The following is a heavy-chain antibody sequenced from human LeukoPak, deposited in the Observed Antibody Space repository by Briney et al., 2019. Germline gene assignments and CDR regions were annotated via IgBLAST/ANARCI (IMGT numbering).Heavy chain of an antibody. CDR2: IDWDDDK. Sequence: SRPTLVHPTQPLTLTCTFSGFSLSTSGMCVSWIRQPPGKALEWLAPIDWDDDKYYSTSLKTRLTISKDTSKNQVVLTMTNMDPVDTATYYCARTMDYGDYEGLGNPFDYWGQGTLVTVSS. CDR3: ARTMDYGDYEGLGNPFDY. J-gene: IGHJ4*02. D-gene: IGHD4-17*01. V-gene: IGHV2-70*01. CDR1: GFSLSTSGMC.